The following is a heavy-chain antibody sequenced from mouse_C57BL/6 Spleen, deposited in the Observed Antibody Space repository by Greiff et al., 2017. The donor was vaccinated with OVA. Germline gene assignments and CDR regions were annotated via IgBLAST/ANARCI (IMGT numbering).Heavy chain of an antibody. CDR3: AREEAGTEYAMDY. V-gene: IGHV1-52*01. CDR1: GYTFTSYW. CDR2: IDPSDSET. Sequence: VQLQQPGAELVRPGSSVKLSCKASGYTFTSYWMHWVKQRPIQGLEWIGNIDPSDSETHYNQKFKDKATLTVDKSSSTAYMQLSSLTSEDSAVYYCAREEAGTEYAMDYWGQGTSVTVSS. J-gene: IGHJ4*01. D-gene: IGHD4-1*01.